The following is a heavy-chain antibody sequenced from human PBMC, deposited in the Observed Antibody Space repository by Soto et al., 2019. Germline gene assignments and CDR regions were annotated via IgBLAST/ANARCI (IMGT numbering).Heavy chain of an antibody. CDR1: GVTFNNYV. V-gene: IGHV1-69*06. CDR2: ILPIFATA. Sequence: QVQLVQSGAEVKKPGSSVKVSCKASGVTFNNYVVNWVRQAPGQGLEWMGGILPIFATANYAQKFQGRVTITADKSTSTAYMELTSVRSEDTALYYSAGRCDSTTCLGHFDYWGQGTLVTVAS. D-gene: IGHD2-2*01. J-gene: IGHJ4*02. CDR3: AGRCDSTTCLGHFDY.